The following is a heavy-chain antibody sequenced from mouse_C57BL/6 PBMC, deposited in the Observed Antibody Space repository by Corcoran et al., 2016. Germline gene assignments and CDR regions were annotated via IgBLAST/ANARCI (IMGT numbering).Heavy chain of an antibody. J-gene: IGHJ1*03. Sequence: QIQLVQSGPELKKPGETVKISCKASGYTFTTYGMSWVKQAPGKGLKWMGWINTYSGVPTYADDFKGRFAFSLETSASTAYLQINNLKNEDTATYFCAGTTVESLRYFDVWGTGTTVTVSS. D-gene: IGHD1-1*01. CDR2: INTYSGVP. V-gene: IGHV9-3*01. CDR1: GYTFTTYG. CDR3: AGTTVESLRYFDV.